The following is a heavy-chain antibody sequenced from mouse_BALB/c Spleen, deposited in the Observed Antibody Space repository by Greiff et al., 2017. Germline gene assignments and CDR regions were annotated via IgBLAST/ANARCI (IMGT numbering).Heavy chain of an antibody. CDR2: ISSGSSTI. V-gene: IGHV5-17*02. CDR1: GFTFSSFG. Sequence: EVKLMESGGGLVQPGGSRKLSCAASGFTFSSFGMHWVRQAPEKGLEWVAYISSGSSTIYYADTVKGRFTISRDNPKNTLFLQMTSLRSEDTAMYYCAGTCLYAMDYWGQGTSVTVSS. J-gene: IGHJ4*01. CDR3: AGTCLYAMDY. D-gene: IGHD4-1*01.